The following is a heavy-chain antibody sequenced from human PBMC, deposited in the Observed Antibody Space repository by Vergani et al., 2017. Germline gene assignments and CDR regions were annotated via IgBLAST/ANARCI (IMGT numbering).Heavy chain of an antibody. J-gene: IGHJ1*01. Sequence: QVQLQESGPGLVKPSETLSLTCAVSGYSISSGYYWGWIRQPPGKGLEWIGSIYHSGSTYYNPSLKSRVTISVDTSKNQFSLKLSSVTAADTAVYYCARPDGDYWAEYFQHWGQGTLVTVSS. CDR3: ARPDGDYWAEYFQH. D-gene: IGHD4-17*01. CDR1: GYSISSGYY. V-gene: IGHV4-38-2*01. CDR2: IYHSGST.